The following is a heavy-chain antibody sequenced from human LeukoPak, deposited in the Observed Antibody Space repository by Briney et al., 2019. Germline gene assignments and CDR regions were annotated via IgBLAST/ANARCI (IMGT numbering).Heavy chain of an antibody. CDR1: GGTFSSYA. Sequence: GASVKVSCKASGGTFSSYAISWVRQAPGQRLEWMGWINAGNGNTKYSQKFQGRVTITRDTSASTAYMELSSLRSEDTAVYYCAKVTVAVVVAATSNWFDPWGQGTLVTVSS. CDR3: AKVTVAVVVAATSNWFDP. D-gene: IGHD2-15*01. J-gene: IGHJ5*02. CDR2: INAGNGNT. V-gene: IGHV1-3*01.